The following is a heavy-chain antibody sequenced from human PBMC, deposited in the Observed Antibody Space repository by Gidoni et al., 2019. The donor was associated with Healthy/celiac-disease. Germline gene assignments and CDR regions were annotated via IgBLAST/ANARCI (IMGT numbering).Heavy chain of an antibody. D-gene: IGHD3-9*01. Sequence: EVQLLESGGGLVQPGGSLRLSCAASGFTFSSYATSWVRQAPGKGLEWFSAISGSCGSTYYADSVKGRFTISRDNSKNTLYLQMNSLRAEDTAVYYCARSGGYFDWSWLDVWGQGTTVTVSS. CDR1: GFTFSSYA. CDR2: ISGSCGST. CDR3: ARSGGYFDWSWLDV. J-gene: IGHJ6*02. V-gene: IGHV3-23*01.